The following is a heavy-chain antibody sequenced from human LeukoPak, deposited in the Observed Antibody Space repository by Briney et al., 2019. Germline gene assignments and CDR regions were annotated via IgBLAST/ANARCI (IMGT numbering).Heavy chain of an antibody. D-gene: IGHD5-18*01. Sequence: TGGSLRLSCAASGFTFSSYFMNWVRQAPGKGLEWVSSISYSSNYIYYADSVKGRFTVSRDNSKDTLYLQMNSLRAEDTAVYHCAKSRLVTQNYYYYYGMDVWGQGTTVTVSS. CDR3: AKSRLVTQNYYYYYGMDV. CDR1: GFTFSSYF. CDR2: ISYSSNYI. V-gene: IGHV3-21*04. J-gene: IGHJ6*02.